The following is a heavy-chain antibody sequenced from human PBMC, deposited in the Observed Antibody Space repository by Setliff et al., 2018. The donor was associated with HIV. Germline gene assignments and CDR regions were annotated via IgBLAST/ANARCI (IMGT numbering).Heavy chain of an antibody. CDR3: VRGYRSAWNSWFDA. Sequence: ASVKVSCKASGYTFSSYGISWVRQAPGQGLEWMGIINPSEGTTSFAQKFQGRVTMTRDTSTSTVYMDLSSLRADDTAVYYCVRGYRSAWNSWFDAWGQGTRVTVSS. V-gene: IGHV1-46*01. CDR2: INPSEGTT. J-gene: IGHJ5*02. CDR1: GYTFSSYG. D-gene: IGHD6-19*01.